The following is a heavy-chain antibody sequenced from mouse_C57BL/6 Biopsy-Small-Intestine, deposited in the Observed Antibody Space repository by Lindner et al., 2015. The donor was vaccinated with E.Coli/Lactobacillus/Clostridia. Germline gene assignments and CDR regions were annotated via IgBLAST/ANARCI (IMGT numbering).Heavy chain of an antibody. CDR1: GYSFTTYG. Sequence: SVKVSCKASGYSFTTYGVSWVRQAPGQGLEWMGWINAYNGNISYAQKFQGRLTATTDTSTSTAYMEMRGLRSDDTAVYYCARVSVVGSNIDWGQGTLVTVSS. V-gene: IGHV1-66*01. CDR2: INAYNGNI. CDR3: ARVSVVGSNID. D-gene: IGHD6-2*01. J-gene: IGHJ4*01.